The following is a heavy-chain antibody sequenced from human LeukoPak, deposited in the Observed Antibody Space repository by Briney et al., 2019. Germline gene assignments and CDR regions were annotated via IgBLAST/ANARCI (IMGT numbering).Heavy chain of an antibody. CDR2: ISGSGGST. J-gene: IGHJ4*02. Sequence: GGSLRLSCAAAGFTFRSDGMSWGREAGGKGREGGSAISGSGGSTYYADSVKGRFTISRDNSKNTLYLQMNSLRAEDTAVYYCAKDFLRVPGIAAAQWGQGTLVTVSS. V-gene: IGHV3-23*01. CDR3: AKDFLRVPGIAAAQ. D-gene: IGHD6-13*01. CDR1: GFTFRSDG.